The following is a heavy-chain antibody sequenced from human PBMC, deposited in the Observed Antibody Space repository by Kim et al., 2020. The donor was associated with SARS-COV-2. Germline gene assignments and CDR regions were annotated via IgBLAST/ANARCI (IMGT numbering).Heavy chain of an antibody. CDR1: GYSISSGYY. D-gene: IGHD3-10*01. CDR3: ARDSYGYYYGSGSYTPLDY. Sequence: SETLSLTCTVSGYSISSGYYWGWIRQPPGKGLEWIGSIYHSGSTYYNPSLKSRVTISVDTSKNQFSLKLSSVTAADTAVYYCARDSYGYYYGSGSYTPLDYWGQGTLVTVSS. J-gene: IGHJ4*02. CDR2: IYHSGST. V-gene: IGHV4-38-2*02.